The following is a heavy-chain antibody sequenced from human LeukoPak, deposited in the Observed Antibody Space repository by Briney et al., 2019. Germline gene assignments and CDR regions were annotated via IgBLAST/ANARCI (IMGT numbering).Heavy chain of an antibody. CDR1: GFTFSSYA. V-gene: IGHV3-23*01. CDR2: ISGSGGST. D-gene: IGHD6-13*01. J-gene: IGHJ4*02. Sequence: PGGSLRLSCAASGFTFSSYAMSWVRQAPGKGLEWVSAISGSGGSTYYADSVKGRFTISRDNSKNTLYLQMNSLRAEDTAVYYCAKSDRAYSSSWPADYWGQGTLVTVSS. CDR3: AKSDRAYSSSWPADY.